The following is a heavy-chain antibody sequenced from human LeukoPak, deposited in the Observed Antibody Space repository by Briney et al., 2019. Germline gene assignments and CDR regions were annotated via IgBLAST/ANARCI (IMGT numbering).Heavy chain of an antibody. J-gene: IGHJ4*02. V-gene: IGHV3-73*01. CDR2: IRSKANSYAT. CDR1: GFPFSGSA. Sequence: PGGSLRLSCAASGFPFSGSAMHWVRQASGKGLEWVGRIRSKANSYATAYAASVKGRFTISREDSKHTAYLQMNSLKTEDTAVYYCIPGRPWGIAVAGSPTVGFDYWGQGTLVTVSS. CDR3: IPGRPWGIAVAGSPTVGFDY. D-gene: IGHD6-19*01.